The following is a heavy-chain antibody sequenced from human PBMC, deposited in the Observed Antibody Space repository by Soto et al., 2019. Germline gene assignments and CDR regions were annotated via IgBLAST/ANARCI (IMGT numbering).Heavy chain of an antibody. V-gene: IGHV4-39*01. Sequence: QLQLQESGPGLVKPSETLSLTCTVSGGSISSSSYYWGWIRQPPGKGLEWIGSIYYSGSTYYNPSLKSRVTISVDTSKNQFSLKLSSVTAADTAVYYCASHFEAGYYDSSGYYVDYWGQGTLVTVSS. D-gene: IGHD3-22*01. J-gene: IGHJ4*02. CDR2: IYYSGST. CDR3: ASHFEAGYYDSSGYYVDY. CDR1: GGSISSSSYY.